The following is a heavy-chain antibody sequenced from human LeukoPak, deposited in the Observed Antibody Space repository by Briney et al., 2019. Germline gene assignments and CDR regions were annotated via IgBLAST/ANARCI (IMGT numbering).Heavy chain of an antibody. V-gene: IGHV1-2*02. CDR1: GCTFTGYY. Sequence: ASVKVSCKASGCTFTGYYMHWVRQAPGQGLEWMGWINPNSGGTNYAQKFQGRVTMTRDTSISTAYMELSRLRSDDTAVYYCARSPPRIAAAGTVDYWGQGTLVTVSS. J-gene: IGHJ4*02. CDR2: INPNSGGT. D-gene: IGHD6-13*01. CDR3: ARSPPRIAAAGTVDY.